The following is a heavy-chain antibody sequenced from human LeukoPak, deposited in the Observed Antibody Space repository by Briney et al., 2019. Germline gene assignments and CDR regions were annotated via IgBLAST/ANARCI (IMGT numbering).Heavy chain of an antibody. J-gene: IGHJ4*02. CDR2: IYYSGST. V-gene: IGHV4-38-2*01. CDR1: GFTVSDYS. CDR3: ARSSGWYRDYFDY. D-gene: IGHD6-19*01. Sequence: PGGSLRLSCAASGFTVSDYSMAWVRQPPGKGLEWIGSIYYSGSTYYNPSLKSRVTISVDTSKNQFSLKLSSVTAADTAVYYCARSSGWYRDYFDYWGQGTLVTVSS.